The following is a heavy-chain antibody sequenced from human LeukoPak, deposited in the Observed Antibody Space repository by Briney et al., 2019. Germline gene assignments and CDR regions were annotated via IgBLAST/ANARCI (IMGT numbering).Heavy chain of an antibody. CDR3: ARDTRYYDILTGYYYAEYFQH. CDR2: IYYSGST. Sequence: SETLSLTCTVSGGSISSSSYYWGWIRQPPGKGLEWIGSIYYSGSTYYNPSLKSRVTISVDTSKNQFSLKLSSVTAADTAVYYCARDTRYYDILTGYYYAEYFQHWGQGTLVTVSS. D-gene: IGHD3-9*01. J-gene: IGHJ1*01. CDR1: GGSISSSSYY. V-gene: IGHV4-39*02.